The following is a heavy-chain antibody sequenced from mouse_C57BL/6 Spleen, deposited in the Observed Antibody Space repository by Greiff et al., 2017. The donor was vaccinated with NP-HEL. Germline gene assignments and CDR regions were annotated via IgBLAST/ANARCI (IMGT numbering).Heavy chain of an antibody. CDR2: INPNNGGT. Sequence: EVQLQQSGPELVKPGASVKMSCKASGYTFTDYNMHWVKQSHGKSLEWIGYINPNNGGTSYNQKFKGKATLTVNKSSSTAYMELRSLTSDDSAVYYCARRGTVTTVPFDYWGQGTTLTVSS. V-gene: IGHV1-22*01. D-gene: IGHD1-1*01. CDR1: GYTFTDYN. J-gene: IGHJ2*01. CDR3: ARRGTVTTVPFDY.